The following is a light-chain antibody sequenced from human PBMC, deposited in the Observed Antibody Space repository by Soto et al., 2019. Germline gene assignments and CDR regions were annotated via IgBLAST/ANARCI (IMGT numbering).Light chain of an antibody. CDR2: DAS. V-gene: IGKV1-5*01. Sequence: DFQMTQSPSTLRASVGERVTISCRANQSISNLLAWYQQKPGKAPKLLIYDASSLESGVPSRFRGSGSGTEFTLTISSLQPDDFATYYCQQYNTYSWTFGQGTKVEVK. J-gene: IGKJ1*01. CDR3: QQYNTYSWT. CDR1: QSISNL.